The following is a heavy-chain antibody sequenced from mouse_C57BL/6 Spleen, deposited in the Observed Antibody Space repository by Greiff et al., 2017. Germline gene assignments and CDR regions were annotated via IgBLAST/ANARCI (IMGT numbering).Heavy chain of an antibody. CDR1: EYEFPSHD. Sequence: EVKLVESGGGLVQPGESLKLSCESNEYEFPSHDMSWVRKTPEKRLELVAAINSDGGSTYYPDTMERRFILSRDTTKKTLYLQMSRLRSENTALYYCARHSGGAWFAYWGQGTLVTVSA. J-gene: IGHJ3*01. CDR3: ARHSGGAWFAY. CDR2: INSDGGST. V-gene: IGHV5-2*01.